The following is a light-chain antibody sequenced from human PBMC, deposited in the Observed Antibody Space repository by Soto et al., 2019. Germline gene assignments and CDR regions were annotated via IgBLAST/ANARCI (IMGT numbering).Light chain of an antibody. Sequence: EIVLTQSPGTLSLSPGERATLSCRASHSVNSNYLAWYQQKPGQAPRLLIYDASSRATGIPDRFSGSGSGTDFTLTISSLEPDDFAVCYCQQYVSSPHGLIFGPGTKVDIK. CDR2: DAS. CDR1: HSVNSNY. V-gene: IGKV3-20*01. J-gene: IGKJ3*01. CDR3: QQYVSSPHGLI.